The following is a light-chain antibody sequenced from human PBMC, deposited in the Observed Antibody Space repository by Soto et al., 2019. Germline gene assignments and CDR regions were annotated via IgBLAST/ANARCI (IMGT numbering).Light chain of an antibody. Sequence: EIVLTQSPATLSLSPGERATLSCRASQSVSSYLAWYQQKPGQAPRLLIYDASNRATGIPARFSGSGSGTDLTLTISSLEPEDFAVYYCQQRSKWPRPFGQGTKVDI. J-gene: IGKJ1*01. CDR2: DAS. CDR3: QQRSKWPRP. V-gene: IGKV3-11*01. CDR1: QSVSSY.